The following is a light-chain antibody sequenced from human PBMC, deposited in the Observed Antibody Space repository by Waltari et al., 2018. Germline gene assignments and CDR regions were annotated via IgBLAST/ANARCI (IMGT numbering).Light chain of an antibody. CDR1: QSVGRA. Sequence: VLTHCPATLTVATVLRPTLSCRASQSVGRALAWYQQKPGQAPRLLIYDASSRATGISDKFSGSGSGTDFSLTINRVEPEDFAVYFCQRYVSLPVTFGQGTKVEVK. J-gene: IGKJ1*01. CDR3: QRYVSLPVT. CDR2: DAS. V-gene: IGKV3-20*01.